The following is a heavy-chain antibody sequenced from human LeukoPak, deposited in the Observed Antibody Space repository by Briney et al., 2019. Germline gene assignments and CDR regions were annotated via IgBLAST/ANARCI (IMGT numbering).Heavy chain of an antibody. J-gene: IGHJ4*02. CDR1: GFTFSNAW. V-gene: IGHV3-15*01. CDR3: TTAIYDILTGPVDY. CDR2: IKSKTDGGTT. Sequence: GGSLRLSCAASGFTFSNAWMSWVRQAPGKGLEWVGRIKSKTDGGTTDYAAPVKGRFTISRDDSKNTLYLQMNSLKTEDTAVYYCTTAIYDILTGPVDYWGQGTLVTVSS. D-gene: IGHD3-9*01.